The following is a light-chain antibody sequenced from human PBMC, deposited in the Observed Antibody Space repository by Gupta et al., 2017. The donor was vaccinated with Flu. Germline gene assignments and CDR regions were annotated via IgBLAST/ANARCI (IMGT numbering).Light chain of an antibody. CDR1: QNIRIY. CDR3: LQSDSIPWT. V-gene: IGKV1-39*01. CDR2: EAS. J-gene: IGKJ1*01. Sequence: DMQMTQSPSSLSASVGDRVTITCRASQNIRIYLNWYQQKPGKAPDLLISEASRLQSGVPSRFSGSGSGTDFTLTISRLQPEDFATYHCLQSDSIPWTFGQGTKVEIK.